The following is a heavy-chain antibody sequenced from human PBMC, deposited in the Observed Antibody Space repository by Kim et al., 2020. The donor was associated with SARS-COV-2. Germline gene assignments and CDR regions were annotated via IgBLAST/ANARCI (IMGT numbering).Heavy chain of an antibody. Sequence: VKGRFKLSRDNSQNTMYLQMNSLRPEDTAVYFCAKDIIEVVPAAGEAYDFWGQGTMVTVSS. V-gene: IGHV3-30*02. J-gene: IGHJ3*01. CDR3: AKDIIEVVPAAGEAYDF. D-gene: IGHD2-2*01.